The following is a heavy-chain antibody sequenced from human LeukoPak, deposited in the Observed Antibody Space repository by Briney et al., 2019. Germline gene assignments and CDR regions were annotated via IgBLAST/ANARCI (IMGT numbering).Heavy chain of an antibody. J-gene: IGHJ5*01. V-gene: IGHV3-23*01. CDR3: AKGLRGNYDS. D-gene: IGHD3-16*01. CDR1: GFTFNNYA. Sequence: PGESLKISCVAPGFTFNNYAMAWVRQAPEKGLEWVSSITDSGLNTYYADSVKGRITISRDNSKNTLYLQMNSLRAEDTAVYYCAKGLRGNYDSWGQGTLVTVSS. CDR2: ITDSGLNT.